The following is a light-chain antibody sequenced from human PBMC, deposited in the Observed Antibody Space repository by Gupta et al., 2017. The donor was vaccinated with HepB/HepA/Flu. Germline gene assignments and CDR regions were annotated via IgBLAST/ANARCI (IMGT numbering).Light chain of an antibody. J-gene: IGLJ1*01. CDR2: EVS. CDR3: CSYAGSSTWV. V-gene: IGLV2-23*02. Sequence: QSAXTQPAXVSWSPXQSITISCTGTSSDVGSYNLFSWYQQHPGKAPKLVIYEVSKRPSGVSNRFSGSKSGNTASLTISGLQAEDEADYYCCSYAGSSTWVFGTGTKVTVL. CDR1: SSDVGSYNL.